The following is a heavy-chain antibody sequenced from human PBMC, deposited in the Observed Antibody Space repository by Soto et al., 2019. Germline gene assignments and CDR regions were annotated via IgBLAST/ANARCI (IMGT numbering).Heavy chain of an antibody. CDR1: GVNFSSYA. Sequence: PCGSIRLRSAASGVNFSSYAVSRVLQKTVKGLEWVSAISGSVGSTYYADSVKGRFTISRDNSKNTLYLQMNSLRAEDTAVYYCAKDLKGARVLTVYAIWGQGTLVTGTS. V-gene: IGHV3-23*01. J-gene: IGHJ4*02. CDR3: AKDLKGARVLTVYAI. D-gene: IGHD2-8*01. CDR2: ISGSVGST.